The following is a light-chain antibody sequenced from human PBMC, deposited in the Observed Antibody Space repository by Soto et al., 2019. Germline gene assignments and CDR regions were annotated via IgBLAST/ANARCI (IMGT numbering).Light chain of an antibody. CDR1: SSNTGNNY. CDR2: END. V-gene: IGLV1-51*02. CDR3: ATWDSSLSAGL. Sequence: HSGLTQPPSVSAAPGQKVTISCSGSSSNTGNNYVSWYQQLPGAAPKLLIYENDKRPSGIPDRFSGSKSGTSATLGITGLQTGDEADYYCATWDSSLSAGLFGTRTKVTVL. J-gene: IGLJ1*01.